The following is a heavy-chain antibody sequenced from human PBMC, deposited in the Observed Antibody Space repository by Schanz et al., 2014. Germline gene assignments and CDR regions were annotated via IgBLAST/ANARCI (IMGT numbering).Heavy chain of an antibody. J-gene: IGHJ4*02. CDR2: ISSSSSYI. D-gene: IGHD3-10*01. CDR3: AKDLHSNSGNYYSYYFDS. CDR1: GFTFSTYY. V-gene: IGHV3-21*01. Sequence: VQLVESGGGVVQPGRSLRLSCAASGFTFSTYYMNWVRQAPGKGLEWVSSISSSSSYISYADSVKGRFTISRDNSKNSVSLQMDSLRPEDTAVYFCAKDLHSNSGNYYSYYFDSWGPGALVTVSS.